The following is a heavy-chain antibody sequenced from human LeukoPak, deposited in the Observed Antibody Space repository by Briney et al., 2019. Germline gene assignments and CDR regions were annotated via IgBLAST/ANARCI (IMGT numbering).Heavy chain of an antibody. CDR1: GFTFSNYW. V-gene: IGHV3-74*01. Sequence: GGSLRLSCATSGFTFSNYWMHWVRHAPGKGLVWVSRINTDGSRITYADSVKGRFTISRDNAMNTVYLQMTRLRAEDTAVYYCARVLSGSWDWFDPWGQGTLVTASS. CDR3: ARVLSGSWDWFDP. CDR2: INTDGSRI. J-gene: IGHJ5*02. D-gene: IGHD3-22*01.